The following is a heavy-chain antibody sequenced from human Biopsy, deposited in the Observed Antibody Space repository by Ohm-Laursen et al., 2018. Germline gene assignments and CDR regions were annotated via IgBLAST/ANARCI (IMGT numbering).Heavy chain of an antibody. CDR1: GGTFNNYG. CDR3: ARDKTVLNYYFASDV. V-gene: IGHV1-69*04. Sequence: ASVKVSCKASGGTFNNYGITWVRQAPGQGLEWVGRIISMAGTPKYAQKFQGRATITVDKSTSTAYLDLSSLKSEDTAVYYCARDKTVLNYYFASDVWGQGTTVTVSS. D-gene: IGHD2/OR15-2a*01. J-gene: IGHJ6*01. CDR2: IISMAGTP.